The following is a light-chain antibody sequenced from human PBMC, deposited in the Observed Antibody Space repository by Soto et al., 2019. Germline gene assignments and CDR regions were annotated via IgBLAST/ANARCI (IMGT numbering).Light chain of an antibody. J-gene: IGKJ1*01. CDR2: GSY. Sequence: ELVMTQSPATLSLSPGERATLSCRASQSFSSKLAWFQQKPGQAPRLLIYGSYTRATGIPARFSGSGSGTEFTLTISRLQSEDFAVYYCQQYNNWPLTFGQGTKVEIK. CDR1: QSFSSK. CDR3: QQYNNWPLT. V-gene: IGKV3D-15*01.